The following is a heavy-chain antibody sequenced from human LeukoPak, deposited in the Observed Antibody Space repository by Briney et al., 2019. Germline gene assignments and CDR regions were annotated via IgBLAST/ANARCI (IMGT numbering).Heavy chain of an antibody. J-gene: IGHJ5*02. Sequence: ASVKVSCKASEYTFVGHYMHWVRQAPGQGLEWMGWINPNSGVTTYAQKFQGRVTMTRDTSISTAYMELSRLSSDDTAAYYCARGRGYSYSWFDPWGQGTLVTVSS. CDR1: EYTFVGHY. D-gene: IGHD5-18*01. CDR3: ARGRGYSYSWFDP. V-gene: IGHV1-2*02. CDR2: INPNSGVT.